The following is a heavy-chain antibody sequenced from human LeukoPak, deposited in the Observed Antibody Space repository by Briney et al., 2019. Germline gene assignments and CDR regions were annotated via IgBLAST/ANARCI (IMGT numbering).Heavy chain of an antibody. CDR3: AKFKPNTYDFWSGYLSYMDV. V-gene: IGHV3-11*01. CDR1: GFTFSDYY. CDR2: ISSSGSTI. D-gene: IGHD3-3*01. J-gene: IGHJ6*03. Sequence: PGGSLRLSCAASGFTFSDYYMSWIRQAPGKGLEWVSYISSSGSTIYYADSVKGRFTISRDNAKNSLYLQMNSLRAEDTAVYYCAKFKPNTYDFWSGYLSYMDVWGKGTTVTVSS.